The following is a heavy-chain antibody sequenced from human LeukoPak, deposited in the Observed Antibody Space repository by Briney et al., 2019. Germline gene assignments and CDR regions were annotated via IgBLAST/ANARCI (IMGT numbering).Heavy chain of an antibody. CDR1: GFTFSSYS. J-gene: IGHJ4*02. D-gene: IGHD3-3*01. CDR3: VREYYYDFPQ. CDR2: SRAKIDSYTT. V-gene: IGHV3-72*01. Sequence: GGSLRLSCAASGFTFSSYSMNWVRQAPGKGLEWVGRSRAKIDSYTTEYAASVKGRFTISRDESENTLYLHMNSLKTEDTAVYYCVREYYYDFPQWGQGTLVTVSS.